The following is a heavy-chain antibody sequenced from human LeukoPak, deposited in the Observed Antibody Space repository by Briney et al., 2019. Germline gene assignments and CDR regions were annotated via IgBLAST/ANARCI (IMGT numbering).Heavy chain of an antibody. CDR2: ISGSGGST. D-gene: IGHD1-26*01. V-gene: IGHV3-23*01. CDR1: GFTFSSYA. Sequence: GGSLRLSCAASGFTFSSYAMSLVRQAPGKGLEWVSAISGSGGSTYYADSVKGRFTISRDNSKNTPYLQMNSLRAEDTAVYYCAKAPSGSWGPFDYWGQGTLVTVSS. CDR3: AKAPSGSWGPFDY. J-gene: IGHJ4*02.